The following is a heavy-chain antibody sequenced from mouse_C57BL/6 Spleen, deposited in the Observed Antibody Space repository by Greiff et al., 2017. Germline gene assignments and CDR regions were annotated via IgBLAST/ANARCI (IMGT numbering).Heavy chain of an antibody. V-gene: IGHV1-18*01. CDR3: ASGGNYFTSFDY. CDR1: GYTFTDYN. D-gene: IGHD1-1*02. Sequence: EVQLQQSGPELVKPGASVKIPCKASGYTFTDYNMDWVKQSHGKSLEWIGDINPNNGGTIYNQKFKGKATLTADKSSSTAYMQLSSLTSEDSAVYFCASGGNYFTSFDYWGQGTTLTVSS. J-gene: IGHJ2*01. CDR2: INPNNGGT.